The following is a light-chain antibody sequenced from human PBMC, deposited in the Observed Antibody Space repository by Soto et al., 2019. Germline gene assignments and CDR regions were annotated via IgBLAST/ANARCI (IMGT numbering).Light chain of an antibody. Sequence: EIVLTQSPGTLSLSPGERATLSCRASQSVSSSYLAWYQQKPGQSPRLLIYGASRRATGIPDRFSGSGSGTDFTLTISRLEPEVFVGYYCQQYGSSPTTFGPGTKVDIK. CDR2: GAS. CDR1: QSVSSSY. V-gene: IGKV3-20*01. CDR3: QQYGSSPTT. J-gene: IGKJ3*01.